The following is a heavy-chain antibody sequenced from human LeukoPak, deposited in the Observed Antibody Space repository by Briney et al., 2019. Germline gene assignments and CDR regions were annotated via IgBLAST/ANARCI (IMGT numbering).Heavy chain of an antibody. CDR1: GGSISSHY. J-gene: IGHJ4*02. Sequence: SETLSLTCTVSGGSISSHYWSWIRQPPGKGLEWIGYIYYSGSTNYNPSLKSRVTISVDTSKNQFSLKLSSVTAADTAVYYCARTQVRYSGSCYDYWGQRTLVTVSS. CDR2: IYYSGST. CDR3: ARTQVRYSGSCYDY. D-gene: IGHD1-26*01. V-gene: IGHV4-59*11.